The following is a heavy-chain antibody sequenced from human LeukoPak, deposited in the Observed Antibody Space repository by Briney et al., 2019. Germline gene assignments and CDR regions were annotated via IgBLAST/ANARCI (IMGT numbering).Heavy chain of an antibody. CDR2: IYSGGST. Sequence: GGSLRLSCAASEFTFSSNYMNWVRQAPGKGLEWVSVIYSGGSTYNADSVEGRLTISRDNSKNTLYLQMNSLRAEDTAVYYCARDRIELGGGTFDIWGQGTMVTVSS. V-gene: IGHV3-53*01. CDR3: ARDRIELGGGTFDI. J-gene: IGHJ3*02. D-gene: IGHD5-18*01. CDR1: EFTFSSNY.